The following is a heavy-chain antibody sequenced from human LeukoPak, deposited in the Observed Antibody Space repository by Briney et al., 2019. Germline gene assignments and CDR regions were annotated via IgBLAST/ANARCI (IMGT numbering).Heavy chain of an antibody. CDR1: GFTFSTYW. Sequence: SGGSLRLSCAASGFTFSTYWMHWVRQAPGKGLVWVSSINSDGSSTSYADSVRGRFTISRDKSKNTLYLQMNSLRAEDTAVYYCARVPHIYDMVDYWGQGTLVTVSS. J-gene: IGHJ4*02. CDR2: INSDGSST. D-gene: IGHD3-9*01. V-gene: IGHV3-74*01. CDR3: ARVPHIYDMVDY.